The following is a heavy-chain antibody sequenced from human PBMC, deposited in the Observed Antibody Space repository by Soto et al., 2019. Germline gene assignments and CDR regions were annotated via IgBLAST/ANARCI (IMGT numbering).Heavy chain of an antibody. J-gene: IGHJ3*02. D-gene: IGHD2-15*01. CDR1: GFTFDDYG. CDR3: ARAYSDAFDI. Sequence: PGGSLRLSCAASGFTFDDYGMHWVRQAPGKGLEWVSGISWHSGSIGYADSVKGRFTISRDNGKNSLYLQMSSLRVEDTAVYFCARAYSDAFDIWGQGTMVTVSS. V-gene: IGHV3-9*01. CDR2: ISWHSGSI.